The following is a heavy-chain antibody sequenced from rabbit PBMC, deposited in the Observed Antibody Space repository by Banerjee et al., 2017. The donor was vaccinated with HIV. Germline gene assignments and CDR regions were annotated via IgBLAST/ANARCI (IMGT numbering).Heavy chain of an antibody. CDR3: GRDRDGDAGYGSLAL. CDR1: GFSFSSGYC. D-gene: IGHD6-1*01. Sequence: QEQLEESGGGLVKPEGSLTLTCKASGFSFSSGYCMCWVRRAPGKGLEWIACINTSSGNTVYASWAKGRFTISKTSSTTVTLQMTSLTAADTATYFCGRDRDGDAGYGSLALWGQGTLVTVS. CDR2: INTSSGNT. V-gene: IGHV1S45*01. J-gene: IGHJ3*01.